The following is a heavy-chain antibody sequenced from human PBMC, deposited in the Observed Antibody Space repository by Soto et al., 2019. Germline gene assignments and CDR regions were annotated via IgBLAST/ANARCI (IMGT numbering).Heavy chain of an antibody. Sequence: TSETLSLTCTVSGGSVSSGDYFWSWLRQSPGKRLEWIAYIYYSGSTNYNPSLKSRATISVDTSKSQVSLTLTSMTAADAALYYCARSPNYYYYGFDVWGQGTAVTVSS. D-gene: IGHD3-10*01. CDR3: ARSPNYYYYGFDV. V-gene: IGHV4-61*08. CDR1: GGSVSSGDYF. J-gene: IGHJ6*02. CDR2: IYYSGST.